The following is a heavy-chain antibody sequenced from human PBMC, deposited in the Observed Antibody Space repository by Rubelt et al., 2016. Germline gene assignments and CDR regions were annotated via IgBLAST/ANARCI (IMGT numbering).Heavy chain of an antibody. CDR1: GGTFSSYA. J-gene: IGHJ4*02. CDR2: IIPILGKA. V-gene: IGHV1-69*04. Sequence: QVQLVQSGAEVKKPGSSVKVSCKASGGTFSSYAISWVRQAPGQGLEWMGRIIPILGKANYAQKCQGMVTVTADKSTGAGYMELSSLRSEDTAVYYCAKDMGAAGTDFDYWGQGTLVTVSS. CDR3: AKDMGAAGTDFDY. D-gene: IGHD6-13*01.